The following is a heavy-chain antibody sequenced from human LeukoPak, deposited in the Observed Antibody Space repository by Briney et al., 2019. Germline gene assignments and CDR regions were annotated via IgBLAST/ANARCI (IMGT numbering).Heavy chain of an antibody. CDR2: IGGSNGIT. CDR3: ARNENSGWGYFDY. D-gene: IGHD5-12*01. Sequence: GGSLRLSCAASGFTFTSYSMNWVRQAPGKGLEWVSVIGGSNGITFYVGSVKGRFTISRDNSKDTLYLQMNSLRAEDTAVYYCARNENSGWGYFDYWGQGTLVTVSS. CDR1: GFTFTSYS. J-gene: IGHJ4*02. V-gene: IGHV3-23*01.